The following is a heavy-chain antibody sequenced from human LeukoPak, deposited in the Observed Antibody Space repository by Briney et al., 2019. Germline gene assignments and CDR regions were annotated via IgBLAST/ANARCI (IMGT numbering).Heavy chain of an antibody. D-gene: IGHD3-16*02. CDR1: GYTFTSYG. Sequence: GASVKVSCKASGYTFTSYGISWVRQAPGQGLEWMGWISAYNGNTNYAQKLQDRVTMTTDTSTSTAYMELRSLRSDDTAVYYCARDAPQYYDYVWGSYRSHFDYWGQGTLVTVSS. CDR3: ARDAPQYYDYVWGSYRSHFDY. J-gene: IGHJ4*02. V-gene: IGHV1-18*01. CDR2: ISAYNGNT.